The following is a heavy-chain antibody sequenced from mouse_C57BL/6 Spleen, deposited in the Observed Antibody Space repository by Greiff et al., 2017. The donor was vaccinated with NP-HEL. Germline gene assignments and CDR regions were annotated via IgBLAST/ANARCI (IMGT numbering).Heavy chain of an antibody. CDR3: TSYYYGPFAY. CDR1: GFNIKDDY. CDR2: IDPENGDT. D-gene: IGHD1-1*01. V-gene: IGHV14-4*01. J-gene: IGHJ3*01. Sequence: EVQLQQSGAELVRPGASVKLSCTASGFNIKDDYMHWVKQRPEQGLEWIGWIDPENGDTEYASKFQGKATITADTSSNTAYLQLSSLTSEDTAVYYCTSYYYGPFAYWGQRTLVTVSA.